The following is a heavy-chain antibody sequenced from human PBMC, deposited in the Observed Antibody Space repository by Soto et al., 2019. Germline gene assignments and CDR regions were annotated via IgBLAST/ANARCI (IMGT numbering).Heavy chain of an antibody. CDR2: IIPIFGTA. Sequence: SVKVSCKASGGTFSSYAISWVRQAPGQGLEWMGGIIPIFGTANYAQKFQGRVTITADEPTSTAYMELSSLRSEDTAVYYCARDEDYYGSGRGDAFDIWGQGTMVTVSS. D-gene: IGHD3-10*01. J-gene: IGHJ3*02. CDR3: ARDEDYYGSGRGDAFDI. CDR1: GGTFSSYA. V-gene: IGHV1-69*13.